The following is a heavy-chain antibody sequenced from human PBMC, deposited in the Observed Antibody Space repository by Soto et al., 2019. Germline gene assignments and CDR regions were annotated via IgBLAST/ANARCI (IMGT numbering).Heavy chain of an antibody. CDR2: ISGSGGST. V-gene: IGHV3-23*01. D-gene: IGHD6-19*01. Sequence: EVQLLESGGGLVQPGGSLRLSCAASGFTFSSYAMSWVRQAPGKGLEWVSAISGSGGSTYYADSVKGRFTISRDNSNNTLYLQMNSLRDEDTAVYYCAKGSSGWYERFDYWGQGTLVTVSS. J-gene: IGHJ4*02. CDR3: AKGSSGWYERFDY. CDR1: GFTFSSYA.